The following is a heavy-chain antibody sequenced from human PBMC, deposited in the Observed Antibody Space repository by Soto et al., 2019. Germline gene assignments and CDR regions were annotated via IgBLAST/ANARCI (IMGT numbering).Heavy chain of an antibody. CDR1: GFTFSSYG. CDR2: IWYDGSNK. J-gene: IGHJ4*02. Sequence: PGGSLRLSCAASGFTFSSYGMHWVRQAPGKGLEWVAVIWYDGSNKYYADSVKGRFTISRDNSKNTLYLQMNSLRAEDTAVYYCARDSASGWSMGYWGQGTLVTVSS. D-gene: IGHD6-19*01. V-gene: IGHV3-33*01. CDR3: ARDSASGWSMGY.